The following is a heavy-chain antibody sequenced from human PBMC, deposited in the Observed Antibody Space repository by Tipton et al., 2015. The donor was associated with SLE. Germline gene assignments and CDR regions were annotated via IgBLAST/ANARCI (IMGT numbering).Heavy chain of an antibody. Sequence: TLSLTCAVYGGSFSGYYWSWIRQPPGKGLEWIGYIYYTGNTKYNPSLKSRVAISVDTSKNQFSLNVSSVTAADTAVYYCARDRGSGWPFDYWGQGTLVTVSS. D-gene: IGHD6-19*01. CDR1: GGSFSGYY. J-gene: IGHJ4*02. CDR3: ARDRGSGWPFDY. V-gene: IGHV4-59*01. CDR2: IYYTGNT.